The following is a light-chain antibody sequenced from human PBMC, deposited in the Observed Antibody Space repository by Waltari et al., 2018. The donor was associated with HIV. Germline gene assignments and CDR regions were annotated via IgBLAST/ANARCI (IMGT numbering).Light chain of an antibody. Sequence: QSALTQPASVSGSPGQSITISCTGTSSAVGGYTYVSWYQQHPGKAPKLMIYEVSNRPSGVSNRFSGSKSGNTASLTISGLQAEDESNYYCSSYTSSDTVVFGGGTKLTVL. CDR2: EVS. J-gene: IGLJ2*01. CDR3: SSYTSSDTVV. V-gene: IGLV2-14*01. CDR1: SSAVGGYTY.